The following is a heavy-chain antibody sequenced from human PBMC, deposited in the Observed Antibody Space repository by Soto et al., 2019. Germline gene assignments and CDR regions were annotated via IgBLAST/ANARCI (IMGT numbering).Heavy chain of an antibody. CDR3: AGGGVRGVITRTRDYYGMDV. CDR2: IYPGDSDT. J-gene: IGHJ6*02. Sequence: GESLKISCKGSGYSFTSYWIGWVCQMPGKGLECMGIIYPGDSDTRYSPSFQGQVTISADKSISTAYLQWSSLKASDTAMYYCAGGGVRGVITRTRDYYGMDVWGQGTTVTVSS. D-gene: IGHD3-10*01. CDR1: GYSFTSYW. V-gene: IGHV5-51*01.